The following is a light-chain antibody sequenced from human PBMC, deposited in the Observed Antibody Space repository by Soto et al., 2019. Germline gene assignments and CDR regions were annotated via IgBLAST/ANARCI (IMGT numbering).Light chain of an antibody. V-gene: IGKV3-15*01. Sequence: ETVMTQSPATLSVSPGERATLSCRASQSVSTNLAWYQQKPGQTPRLLIYDASIRATSGPANFSGSGSGTEFTLTIGSLQSEDFAVYYCQQYNSWPRTFGGGTKVEIK. CDR3: QQYNSWPRT. J-gene: IGKJ4*01. CDR1: QSVSTN. CDR2: DAS.